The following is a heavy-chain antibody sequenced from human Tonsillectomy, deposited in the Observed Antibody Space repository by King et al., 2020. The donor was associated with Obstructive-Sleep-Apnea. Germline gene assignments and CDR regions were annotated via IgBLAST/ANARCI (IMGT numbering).Heavy chain of an antibody. J-gene: IGHJ4*02. D-gene: IGHD3-22*01. V-gene: IGHV3-30*02. CDR2: IRFDGSNT. Sequence: VQLVESGGGVVQPGGSLRLSCAASGFTFSAYGMHWVRQAPGKGLEWVAFIRFDGSNTYYADSVKGRFTISRDNSKNTLYLQMNSLRADDTAVHYCARPAGHYDSSVGGYSVDYWGQGTLVAVSS. CDR1: GFTFSAYG. CDR3: ARPAGHYDSSVGGYSVDY.